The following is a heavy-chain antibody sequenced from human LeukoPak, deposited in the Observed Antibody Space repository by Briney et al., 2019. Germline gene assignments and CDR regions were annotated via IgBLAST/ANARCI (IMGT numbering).Heavy chain of an antibody. J-gene: IGHJ4*02. CDR3: ARDPIAAAGTGSFDY. CDR1: GYTFTSYY. V-gene: IGHV1-46*01. CDR2: INPSGGST. Sequence: ASMKVSCKASGYTFTSYYMHWVRQAPGQGLEWMGIINPSGGSTSYAQKFQGRVTMTRDTSTSTVYMELSSLRSEDTAVYYCARDPIAAAGTGSFDYWGQGTLVTVSS. D-gene: IGHD6-13*01.